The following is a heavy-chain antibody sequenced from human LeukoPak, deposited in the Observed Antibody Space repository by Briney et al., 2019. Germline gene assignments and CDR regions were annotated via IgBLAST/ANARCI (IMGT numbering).Heavy chain of an antibody. CDR2: ISSSGSTR. CDR3: ARDSGITLLRGVIDY. CDR1: GFTFDDYG. Sequence: GGSLRLSCAASGFTFDDYGMSWVRQAPGKGLEWVSYISSSGSTRYYADSVKGRFTISRDNAKNSLYLQINSLRAEDTALYYCARDSGITLLRGVIDYWGQGTLVTVSS. D-gene: IGHD3-10*01. J-gene: IGHJ4*02. V-gene: IGHV3-48*03.